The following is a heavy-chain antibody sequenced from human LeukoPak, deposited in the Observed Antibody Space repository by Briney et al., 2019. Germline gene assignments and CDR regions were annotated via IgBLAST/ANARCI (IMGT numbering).Heavy chain of an antibody. J-gene: IGHJ5*02. CDR1: GGSFSGYY. CDR2: INHGGRT. Sequence: LETLSLTCVVSGGSFSGYYWSWIRQPPGKGLEWIGEINHGGRTNYSPSLKSRVTISVDKSKNQFSLNLSSVTAADTAVYYCARGLELGYCSGASCYIWFDPWGQGALVTVSS. V-gene: IGHV4-34*01. D-gene: IGHD2-2*02. CDR3: ARGLELGYCSGASCYIWFDP.